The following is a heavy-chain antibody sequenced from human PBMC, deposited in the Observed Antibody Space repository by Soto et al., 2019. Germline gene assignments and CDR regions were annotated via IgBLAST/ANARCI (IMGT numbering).Heavy chain of an antibody. J-gene: IGHJ6*02. D-gene: IGHD3-22*01. V-gene: IGHV3-30*04. Sequence: QVQLVESGGGVVQPERSQRLSCTASKFTFASYVMHWVRQAPGEGLEWVALISFDGTNKYYADCVKGRFTISRDNSKNTMYLQMNSLRPEDTAVYYCAREMIPMIMGGMSAMDVWGQGTTVTVS. CDR2: ISFDGTNK. CDR1: KFTFASYV. CDR3: AREMIPMIMGGMSAMDV.